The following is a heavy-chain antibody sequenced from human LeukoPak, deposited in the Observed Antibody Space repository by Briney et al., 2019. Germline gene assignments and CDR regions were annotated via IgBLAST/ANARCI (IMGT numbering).Heavy chain of an antibody. Sequence: ASVKVSCKASGYTFTGYYMHWVRQAPGQGLEWMGWINPNSGGTNYAQKFQGRVTMTRDTSISTAYMELSRLRSDDTAVYYCARGIDGYYDSSGYLLDYWGQGTLVTVSS. CDR3: ARGIDGYYDSSGYLLDY. J-gene: IGHJ4*02. CDR2: INPNSGGT. CDR1: GYTFTGYY. V-gene: IGHV1-2*02. D-gene: IGHD3-22*01.